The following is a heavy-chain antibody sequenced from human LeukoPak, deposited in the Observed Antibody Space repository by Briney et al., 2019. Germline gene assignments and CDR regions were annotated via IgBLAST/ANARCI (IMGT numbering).Heavy chain of an antibody. CDR2: IYHSGST. CDR3: ARGYYGAVTFDY. Sequence: PSETLSLTCTVSGGSISNFYWSWIRQPPGKGLEWIGYIYHSGSTSYNLSLKSRVTVSVDTSKNQFSLKLTSVTAADTAVCYCARGYYGAVTFDYWGQGTLVTVSS. V-gene: IGHV4-59*01. J-gene: IGHJ4*02. D-gene: IGHD3-3*01. CDR1: GGSISNFY.